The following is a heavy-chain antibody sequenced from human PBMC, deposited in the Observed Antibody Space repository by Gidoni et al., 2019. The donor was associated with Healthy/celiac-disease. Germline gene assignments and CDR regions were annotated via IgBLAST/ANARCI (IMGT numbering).Heavy chain of an antibody. V-gene: IGHV4-34*01. J-gene: IGHJ5*02. CDR1: GGSFSGYY. CDR2: INHSGST. D-gene: IGHD2-2*01. CDR3: ARKEVWSSTSCALVWFDP. Sequence: QVQLQQCRAGPLKPSETLSLTCAVYGGSFSGYYWSWIRQPRGKGLGWIGEINHSGSTTYNPSLKSRVTISVDTSKNQFSLKLSSVTAADTAVYYWARKEVWSSTSCALVWFDPWGQGTLVTVSS.